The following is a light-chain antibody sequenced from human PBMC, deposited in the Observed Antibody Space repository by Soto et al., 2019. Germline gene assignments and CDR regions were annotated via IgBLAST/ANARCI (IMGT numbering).Light chain of an antibody. Sequence: QSVMTQPPSVSAAPGQKVPISCSGSSSNIGGNSVSWYQQLPGTAPKLLIDDDNKRPSGIPDRFSGSKSGTSATLGITGFQTGDEADYYCGSWDSSLSAYVFGTGTKVTVL. V-gene: IGLV1-51*01. CDR1: SSNIGGNS. CDR2: DDN. CDR3: GSWDSSLSAYV. J-gene: IGLJ1*01.